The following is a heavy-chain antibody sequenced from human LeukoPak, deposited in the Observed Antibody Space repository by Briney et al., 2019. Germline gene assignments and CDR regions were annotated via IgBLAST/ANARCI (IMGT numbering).Heavy chain of an antibody. J-gene: IGHJ3*02. V-gene: IGHV3-48*03. D-gene: IGHD6-19*01. CDR1: GFTFSSYE. CDR2: ISSSGSTI. CDR3: ARDREQWFTNDAFDI. Sequence: PGGSLRLSCAASGFTFSSYEMNWVRQAPGKGLEWVSYISSSGSTIYYADSVKGRFTISRDNAKNSLYLQMNSLRAEDTAVYYCARDREQWFTNDAFDIWGQGTMVTVSS.